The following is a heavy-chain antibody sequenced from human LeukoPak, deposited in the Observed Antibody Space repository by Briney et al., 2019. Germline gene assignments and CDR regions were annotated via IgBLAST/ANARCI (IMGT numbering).Heavy chain of an antibody. CDR2: IHSSGST. J-gene: IGHJ4*02. V-gene: IGHV4-59*01. CDR3: ARDYYDSSGYFLDY. CDR1: GGSFSSYY. Sequence: SETLSLTCSVSGGSFSSYYWSWIRQPPGKGLEWIGYIHSSGSTNYNPSLKSRVTISVDTSKNQFSLKLSSVTAADTAVYYCARDYYDSSGYFLDYWGQGTLVTVSS. D-gene: IGHD3-22*01.